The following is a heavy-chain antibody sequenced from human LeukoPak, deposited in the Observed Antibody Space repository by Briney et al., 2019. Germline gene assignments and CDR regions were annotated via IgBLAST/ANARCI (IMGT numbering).Heavy chain of an antibody. CDR2: MNPNSGNT. J-gene: IGHJ6*02. CDR3: ARDLKQRTPRRGMDV. V-gene: IGHV1-8*01. Sequence: GASVKVSCKASGYTFTSYDINWVRQATGQGLEWMGWMNPNSGNTGYAQKFQGRVTMTRNTSISTAYMELSSLRSEDTAVYYCARDLKQRTPRRGMDVWGQGTTVTVSS. CDR1: GYTFTSYD. D-gene: IGHD2-2*01.